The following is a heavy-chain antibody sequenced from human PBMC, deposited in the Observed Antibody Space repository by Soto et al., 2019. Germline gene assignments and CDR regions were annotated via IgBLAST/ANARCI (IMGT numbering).Heavy chain of an antibody. V-gene: IGHV4-31*03. CDR1: GYSITAGGYY. D-gene: IGHD6-19*01. Sequence: PSETLSLTCFASGYSITAGGYYWIWIRHHPGKGLEWIGSFYSSGSIIYNPSLRSRVSISGDTSSNQFSMSLTSVTAADTARYYCARMYSSGSGWFHPWGQGTLVTVSS. CDR2: FYSSGSI. CDR3: ARMYSSGSGWFHP. J-gene: IGHJ5*02.